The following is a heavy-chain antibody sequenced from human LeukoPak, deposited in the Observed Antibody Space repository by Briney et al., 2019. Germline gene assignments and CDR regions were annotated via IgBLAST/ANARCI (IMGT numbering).Heavy chain of an antibody. CDR2: ISGTGGRT. V-gene: IGHV3-23*01. Sequence: GGSLRLSCAVSGITLSNYGMTWVRQAPGKGLEWVAGISGTGGRTNYADSVKGRFTISRDNPKNTLYLQMNSLRAEDTAVYFCAKRGVVIRVILVGFHKEAYYFDSWGQGALVAVSS. J-gene: IGHJ4*02. D-gene: IGHD3-22*01. CDR3: AKRGVVIRVILVGFHKEAYYFDS. CDR1: GITLSNYG.